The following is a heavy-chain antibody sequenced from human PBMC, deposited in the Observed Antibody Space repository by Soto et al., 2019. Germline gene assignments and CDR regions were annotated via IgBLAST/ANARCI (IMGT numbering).Heavy chain of an antibody. CDR3: ARGEWVTSFGVVKYSSPDLYY. D-gene: IGHD3-3*01. Sequence: SETLSLTCAVYGGSFSGYYWSWIRQPPGKGLEWIGEINHSGSTNYNPSLKSRVTISVDTSKNQFSLKLSSVTAADTAVYYCARGEWVTSFGVVKYSSPDLYYWGQGSLVPGSS. CDR2: INHSGST. V-gene: IGHV4-34*01. CDR1: GGSFSGYY. J-gene: IGHJ4*02.